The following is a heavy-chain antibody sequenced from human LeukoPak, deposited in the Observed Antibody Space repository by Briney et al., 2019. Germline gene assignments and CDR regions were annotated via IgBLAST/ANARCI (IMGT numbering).Heavy chain of an antibody. CDR1: GFTFSGSA. V-gene: IGHV3-73*01. Sequence: GGSLRLSCAASGFTFSGSAMHWVRQASGKGLEWVGRIRSKANSYATAYAASVKGRFTISRDDSKNTAYLQMNSLKTEDTAVYYCTSPFYDFWSGYYHYYYMDVWGKGTTVTISS. CDR2: IRSKANSYAT. CDR3: TSPFYDFWSGYYHYYYMDV. D-gene: IGHD3-3*01. J-gene: IGHJ6*03.